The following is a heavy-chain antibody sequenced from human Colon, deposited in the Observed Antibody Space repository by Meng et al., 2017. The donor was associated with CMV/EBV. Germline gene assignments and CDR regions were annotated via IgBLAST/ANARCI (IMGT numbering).Heavy chain of an antibody. Sequence: QGQLVASGAEVKKPGASGKASCEASGYTCTGYYMHGVRQAPGQGLEWMGWINPNSGGTNYAQKFQGRVTMTRDTSISTAYMELSRLRSDDTAVYYCATVSSGYYLYFQHWGQGTLVTVSS. CDR2: INPNSGGT. CDR1: GYTCTGYY. D-gene: IGHD3-22*01. J-gene: IGHJ1*01. V-gene: IGHV1-2*02. CDR3: ATVSSGYYLYFQH.